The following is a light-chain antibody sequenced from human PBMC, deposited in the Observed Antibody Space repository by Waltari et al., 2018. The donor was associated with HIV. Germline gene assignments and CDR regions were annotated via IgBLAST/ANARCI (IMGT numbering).Light chain of an antibody. CDR3: QTWGTGIHVV. V-gene: IGLV4-69*01. Sequence: QLVLTQSPSASASLGASVKLTCTLSSGHSSYAIAWHQQQPEKAPRYLMRLNSDGSHTKGDGIPDRFSGSSSGAERYLIISSLQSEDEADYYCQTWGTGIHVVCGGGTKLTVL. CDR1: SGHSSYA. J-gene: IGLJ3*02. CDR2: LNSDGSH.